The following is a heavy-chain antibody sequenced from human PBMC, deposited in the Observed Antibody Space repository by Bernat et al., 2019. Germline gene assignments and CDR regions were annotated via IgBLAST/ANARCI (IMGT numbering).Heavy chain of an antibody. V-gene: IGHV3-11*06. CDR2: ISYDSSKT. D-gene: IGHD2-2*01. CDR1: LFSFSDYY. CDR3: ARARSCIRTSYLYYLDY. Sequence: QVQLVESGGGLVKPGGSLRLSCAASLFSFSDYYMTWIRQAPGRGPEWVSYISYDSSKTNYADSVKGRFTISRDNAKHSRYLQMNSLRAEDTAVYYWARARSCIRTSYLYYLDYGGQGTLVTVSS. J-gene: IGHJ4*02.